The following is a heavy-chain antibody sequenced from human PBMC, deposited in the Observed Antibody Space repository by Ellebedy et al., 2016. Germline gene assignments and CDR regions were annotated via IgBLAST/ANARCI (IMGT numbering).Heavy chain of an antibody. CDR2: ISDSGGGT. J-gene: IGHJ4*02. CDR1: GFTFSSYA. D-gene: IGHD2-15*01. CDR3: AKGYCGGGSCSSRIDY. Sequence: GESLKISXAVSGFTFSSYAMNWVRQAPGKGLEWVSVISDSGGGTYYADSVKGRFTISRDNSKNTLYLQMNSLRAEDTAVYYCAKGYCGGGSCSSRIDYWGQGTLVTVSS. V-gene: IGHV3-23*01.